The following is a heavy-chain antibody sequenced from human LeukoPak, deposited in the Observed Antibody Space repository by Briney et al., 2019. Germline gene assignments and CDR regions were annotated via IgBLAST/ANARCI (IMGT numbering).Heavy chain of an antibody. CDR1: GGSISSTNYY. V-gene: IGHV4-39*01. J-gene: IGHJ4*02. Sequence: SETLSLTCTVSGGSISSTNYYWGWIRQPPGKGLEWIGNIYYSGSTYYNESLESRVTISIDTSKNQFSLKLNSVTAADTAMYYCAKSGGYGLIDYWGQGTLVTVSS. CDR3: AKSGGYGLIDY. D-gene: IGHD1-26*01. CDR2: IYYSGST.